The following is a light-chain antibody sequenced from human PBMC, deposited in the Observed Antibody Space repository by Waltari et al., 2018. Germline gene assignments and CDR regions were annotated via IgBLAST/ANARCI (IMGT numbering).Light chain of an antibody. CDR2: GAS. CDR1: QSISIN. J-gene: IGKJ3*01. CDR3: QQYNDWPPEIT. Sequence: IVMTQSPATLSVSPGERATLSCRASQSISINLAWYQHRIGQAPRLLIYGASTRATGIPDRFSGSESGTEFTLTITSLQSEDFAVYYCQQYNDWPPEITFGPGTKVDIK. V-gene: IGKV3-15*01.